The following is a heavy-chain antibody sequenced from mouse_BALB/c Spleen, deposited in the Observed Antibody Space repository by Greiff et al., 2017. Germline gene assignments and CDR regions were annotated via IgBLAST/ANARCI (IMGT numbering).Heavy chain of an antibody. D-gene: IGHD1-1*01. Sequence: EVMLVESGPSLVKPSQTLSLTCSVTGDSITSGYWNWIRKFPGNKLEYMGYISYSGSTYYNPSLKSRISITRDTSKNQYYLQLNSVTTEDTATYYCARGYYGSSFFAYWGQGTLVTVSA. CDR1: GDSITSGY. J-gene: IGHJ3*01. CDR3: ARGYYGSSFFAY. CDR2: ISYSGST. V-gene: IGHV3-8*02.